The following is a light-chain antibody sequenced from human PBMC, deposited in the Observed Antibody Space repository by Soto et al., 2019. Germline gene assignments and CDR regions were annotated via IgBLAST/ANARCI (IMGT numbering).Light chain of an antibody. CDR3: QQYYSTPWT. J-gene: IGKJ1*01. Sequence: EIVMTQSPATLSVSPGERATLSCRASQSVSSYLAWYQQKPGQAPRLLIYDASNRATGIPARFSGSGSGTDFTLTISSLQAEDVAVYYCQQYYSTPWTFGQGTKVDIK. CDR2: DAS. V-gene: IGKV3D-15*01. CDR1: QSVSSY.